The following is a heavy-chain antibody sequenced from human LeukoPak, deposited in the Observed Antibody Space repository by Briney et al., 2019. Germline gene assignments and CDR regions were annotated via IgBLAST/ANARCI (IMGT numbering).Heavy chain of an antibody. J-gene: IGHJ5*02. CDR3: ARGLTGYYTSWFDP. V-gene: IGHV4-59*01. D-gene: IGHD3-9*01. CDR1: GGSISSDY. CDR2: IYYSGST. Sequence: PSETLSLTCTVSGGSISSDYWAWIRQPPGKGLEWIGYIYYSGSTNYNPSLKSRVTISVDTSKKQFSLKLSSVTAADTAVYYCARGLTGYYTSWFDPWGQGTLVTVSS.